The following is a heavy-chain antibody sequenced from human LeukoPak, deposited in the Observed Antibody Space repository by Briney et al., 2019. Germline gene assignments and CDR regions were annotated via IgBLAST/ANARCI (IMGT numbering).Heavy chain of an antibody. J-gene: IGHJ5*02. D-gene: IGHD4-23*01. CDR3: ARDLSGRYGGNQGLAFDP. CDR2: ISSSSNTI. CDR1: GFTFSSYS. V-gene: IGHV3-48*01. Sequence: GGSLRLSCAASGFTFSSYSMNWVRQAPGKGLDWVSYISSSSNTIYYADSVKGRFTISRDNAKNSLYLQMNSLRAEDTAVYYCARDLSGRYGGNQGLAFDPWGQGTLVTVSS.